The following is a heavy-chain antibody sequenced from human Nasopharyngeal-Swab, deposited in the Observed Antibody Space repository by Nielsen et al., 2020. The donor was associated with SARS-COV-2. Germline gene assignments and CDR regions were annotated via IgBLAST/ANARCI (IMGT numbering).Heavy chain of an antibody. D-gene: IGHD6-13*01. Sequence: SETLSLTCAVYGGSFSGYYWSWIRQPPGKGLEWIGEINHSGSTNYNPSLKSRVTISVDTSKNQFSLKLSSVTAADTAVYYCAKIYSSSWYPAGSFDIWGQGTMVTVSS. CDR3: AKIYSSSWYPAGSFDI. J-gene: IGHJ3*02. V-gene: IGHV4-34*01. CDR2: INHSGST. CDR1: GGSFSGYY.